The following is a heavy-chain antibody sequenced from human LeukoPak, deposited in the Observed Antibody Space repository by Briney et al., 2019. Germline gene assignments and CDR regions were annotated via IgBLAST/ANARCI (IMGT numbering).Heavy chain of an antibody. D-gene: IGHD3-22*01. V-gene: IGHV4-34*01. Sequence: SETLSLTCAVYGGSFSGYYWSWIRQPPGKGLEWIGEINHSGSTNYNPSLKSRVTISVDTSKNQFSLKLNSVTAADTAVYYCARGPVNHYYDSGAYYYYFDYWGQGTLVTVSS. CDR1: GGSFSGYY. CDR2: INHSGST. CDR3: ARGPVNHYYDSGAYYYYFDY. J-gene: IGHJ4*02.